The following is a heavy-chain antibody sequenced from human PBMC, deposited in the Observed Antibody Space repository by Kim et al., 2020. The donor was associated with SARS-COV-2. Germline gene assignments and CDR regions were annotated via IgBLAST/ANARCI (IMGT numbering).Heavy chain of an antibody. CDR2: INLNSGNT. Sequence: ASVKVSCKTSGYTFSSYDINWVRQATGQGLEWMGWINLNSGNTGYSQKFQGRLTMTKNNYISTAYMELTGLRSEDTAVYYCARVVGSIDYWGQGTLVTVS. CDR3: ARVVGSIDY. CDR1: GYTFSSYD. J-gene: IGHJ4*02. V-gene: IGHV1-8*01. D-gene: IGHD3-10*01.